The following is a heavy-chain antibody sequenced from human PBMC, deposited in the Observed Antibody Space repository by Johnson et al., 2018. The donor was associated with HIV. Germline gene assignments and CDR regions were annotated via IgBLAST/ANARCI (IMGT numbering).Heavy chain of an antibody. D-gene: IGHD3-22*01. CDR2: ISYSGSDT. CDR1: GFTFSSYA. J-gene: IGHJ3*02. Sequence: QVQLVESGGGVVQPGRSLRLSCAASGFTFSSYAMHWVRQAPGKGLEWVAVISYSGSDTYYVDSVKGRFTISRDNAKNSLYPQMNSLSAEDTAVYYCARGMSSGPWAGGDAFDIWGQGTMVTVSS. V-gene: IGHV3-30*04. CDR3: ARGMSSGPWAGGDAFDI.